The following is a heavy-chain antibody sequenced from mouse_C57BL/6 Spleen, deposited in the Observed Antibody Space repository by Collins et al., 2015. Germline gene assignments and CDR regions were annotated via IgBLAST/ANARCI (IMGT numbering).Heavy chain of an antibody. CDR2: IRNKANGYTT. D-gene: IGHD2-4*01. CDR3: ARDYDYYYAMDY. V-gene: IGHV7-3*02. J-gene: IGHJ4*01. CDR1: GFTFTDYY. Sequence: EVKLVESGGGLVQPGGSLRLSCATSGFTFTDYYMSWVRQPPGKALEWLGFIRNKANGYTTEYSASVKGRFTISRDNSQSILYLQMNTLRAEDSATYYCARDYDYYYAMDYWGQGTSVTVSS.